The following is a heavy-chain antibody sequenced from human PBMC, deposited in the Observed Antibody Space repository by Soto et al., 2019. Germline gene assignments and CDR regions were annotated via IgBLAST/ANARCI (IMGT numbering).Heavy chain of an antibody. CDR3: AKGGCSSTSCSAKYYYYYMDV. CDR2: ISGTGGST. Sequence: PGGSLRLSCAASGFTFSSYVMSWVRQAPGEGLEWVSGISGTGGSTYYAGSAKGRFTISRDNSKNTLYLQMNSLRAEDTAVYYCAKGGCSSTSCSAKYYYYYMDVWGKGTTVTVS. D-gene: IGHD2-2*01. V-gene: IGHV3-23*01. J-gene: IGHJ6*03. CDR1: GFTFSSYV.